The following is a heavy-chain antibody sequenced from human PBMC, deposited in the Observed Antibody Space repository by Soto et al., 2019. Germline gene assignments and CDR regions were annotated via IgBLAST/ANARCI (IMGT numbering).Heavy chain of an antibody. CDR2: INPNSGGT. D-gene: IGHD2-15*01. V-gene: IGHV1-2*04. Sequence: ASVKVSCKASGYTFTGYYMHWVRQAPGQGLEWMGWINPNSGGTNYAQKFQGWVTMTRDTSISTAYMELSRLRSDDTAVYYCARDYCSGGSCLDNYYYYGMDVWGQGTTVTFSS. J-gene: IGHJ6*02. CDR3: ARDYCSGGSCLDNYYYYGMDV. CDR1: GYTFTGYY.